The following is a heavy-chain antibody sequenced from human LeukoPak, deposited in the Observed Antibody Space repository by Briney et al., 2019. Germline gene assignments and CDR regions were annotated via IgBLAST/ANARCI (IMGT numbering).Heavy chain of an antibody. V-gene: IGHV1-2*02. CDR3: ASGERVVTAIPGYYFDY. CDR1: GYTFTGYY. D-gene: IGHD2-21*02. CDR2: INPNCGGT. Sequence: GSSVKVSCKASGYTFTGYYMHWVRQAPGQGLEWMGWINPNCGGTNYAQKFQGRVTMNRDTSISTAYIELSRLRSDHTAVYYCASGERVVTAIPGYYFDYWGQGTLVTVSS. J-gene: IGHJ4*02.